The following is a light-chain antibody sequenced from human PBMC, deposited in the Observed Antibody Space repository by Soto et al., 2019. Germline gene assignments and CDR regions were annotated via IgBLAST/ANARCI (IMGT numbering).Light chain of an antibody. CDR2: DVS. J-gene: IGLJ1*01. Sequence: QSALTQPASVSGSPGQSITISCTGTSSDVGGYNYVSWYQQHPDKAPRLMIYDVSNRPSGVSDRFSGSKSGDTASLTISGLQAEEEADYYCTSFTSRHTYVFGTGTKVTVL. V-gene: IGLV2-14*03. CDR3: TSFTSRHTYV. CDR1: SSDVGGYNY.